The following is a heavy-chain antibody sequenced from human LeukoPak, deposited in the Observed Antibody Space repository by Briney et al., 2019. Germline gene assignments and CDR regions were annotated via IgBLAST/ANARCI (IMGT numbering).Heavy chain of an antibody. CDR3: ARAGGELLNWFDP. CDR1: GGSISSGGYY. Sequence: PSQTLSLTCTVSGGSISSGGYYWSWIRQHPGKGLEWIGYIYYSGSTYYNPSLKSRVTISVDTSKNQFSLKLSSVTAADTAMYYCARAGGELLNWFDPWGQGILVTVSS. D-gene: IGHD1-7*01. V-gene: IGHV4-31*03. CDR2: IYYSGST. J-gene: IGHJ5*02.